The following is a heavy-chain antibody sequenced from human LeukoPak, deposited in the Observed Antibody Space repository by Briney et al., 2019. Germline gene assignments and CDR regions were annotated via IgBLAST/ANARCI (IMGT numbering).Heavy chain of an antibody. Sequence: GGSLRLSCAASGFTFNSYSMNWVRQAPGKGLEWVSSISSGSSYIYYADSVKGRFTTSRDNAKNSLFLQMNSLRAEDTAVYYCARSPFPHDSSGYPGYWGQGTLVMVSS. CDR3: ARSPFPHDSSGYPGY. CDR2: ISSGSSYI. CDR1: GFTFNSYS. D-gene: IGHD3-22*01. J-gene: IGHJ4*02. V-gene: IGHV3-21*01.